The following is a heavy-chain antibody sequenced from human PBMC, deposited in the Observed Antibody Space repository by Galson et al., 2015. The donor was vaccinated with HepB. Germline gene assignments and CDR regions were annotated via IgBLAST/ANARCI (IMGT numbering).Heavy chain of an antibody. J-gene: IGHJ4*02. V-gene: IGHV3-23*01. Sequence: SLRLSCAASGFTFSSYDMHWVRQATGKGLEWVSAISGSGGSTYYADSVEGRFTISRDNSKNTLYLQMNSLRAEDTAVYYCAKVYRPSYDSSGHFDYWGQGTLVTVSS. CDR3: AKVYRPSYDSSGHFDY. CDR1: GFTFSSYD. D-gene: IGHD3-22*01. CDR2: ISGSGGST.